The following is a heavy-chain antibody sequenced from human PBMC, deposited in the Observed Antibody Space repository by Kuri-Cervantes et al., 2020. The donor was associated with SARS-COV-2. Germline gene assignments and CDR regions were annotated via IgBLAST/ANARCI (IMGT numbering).Heavy chain of an antibody. CDR2: INPNSGGT. D-gene: IGHD2-21*01. CDR1: GYTFTGYY. J-gene: IGHJ4*02. CDR3: ALLAYCGGDCYGTDFDF. V-gene: IGHV1-2*02. Sequence: ASVKVSCKASGYTFTGYYMHWVRQAPGQGLEWMGWINPNSGGTNYAQKFQGRVTMTRDTSISTAYMEVTRLRSDDTAVYYCALLAYCGGDCYGTDFDFWGQGTLVTVSS.